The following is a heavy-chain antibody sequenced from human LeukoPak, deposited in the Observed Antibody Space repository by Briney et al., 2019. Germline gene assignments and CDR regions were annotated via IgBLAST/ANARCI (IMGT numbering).Heavy chain of an antibody. V-gene: IGHV3-23*01. CDR3: AKCPVFDDYFDY. CDR1: GFTFSSYA. CDR2: ISGSGGST. J-gene: IGHJ4*02. Sequence: GGSLRLSCAASGFTFSSYAMSWVRQAPGKGLEWVSAISGSGGSTHYADSVKGRFTISRDNSKNTLYLQMNSLRAEDTAVYYCAKCPVFDDYFDYWGQGTLVTVSS. D-gene: IGHD3-9*01.